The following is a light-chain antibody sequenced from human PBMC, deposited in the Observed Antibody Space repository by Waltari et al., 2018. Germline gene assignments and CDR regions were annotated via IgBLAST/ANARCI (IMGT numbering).Light chain of an antibody. Sequence: EIVLTQSPGTLSLSPGKRATLSCRASQPVRTTYLPWYRQKPGQAPTLPHYGASSSATGIPDRFSGSESGTDCSLTISSMEPEDFAVYYCQQYDISPLTVGGGTKVENK. J-gene: IGKJ4*01. V-gene: IGKV3-20*01. CDR3: QQYDISPLT. CDR1: QPVRTTY. CDR2: GAS.